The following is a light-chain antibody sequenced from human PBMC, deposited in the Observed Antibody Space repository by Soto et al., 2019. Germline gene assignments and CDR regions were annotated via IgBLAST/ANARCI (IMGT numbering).Light chain of an antibody. Sequence: QSVLTQPPSAPGSPGQSVTISCTGTSSDVGGYDYVSWYQQHPGKAPKLMIYEVSNRPSGVSNRFSGSKSGNTAPLTISGLQAEDEADYPCSSDTGSSTFYVFGTGTKVPVL. CDR3: SSDTGSSTFYV. CDR1: SSDVGGYDY. CDR2: EVS. V-gene: IGLV2-14*01. J-gene: IGLJ1*01.